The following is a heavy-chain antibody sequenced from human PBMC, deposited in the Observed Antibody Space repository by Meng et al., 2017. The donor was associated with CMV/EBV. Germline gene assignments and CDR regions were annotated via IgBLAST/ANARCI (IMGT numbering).Heavy chain of an antibody. J-gene: IGHJ6*02. D-gene: IGHD2-15*01. CDR1: GYTFTSYG. CDR3: ARGVVVVVAATPWTGGMDV. CDR2: ISAYNGNT. Sequence: ASVKVSCKASGYTFTSYGISWVRQAPGQGLEWMGWISAYNGNTNYAQKLQGRVTMTTDTSTSTAYMELRSLRSEDTAVYYCARGVVVVVAATPWTGGMDVWGQGTTVTVSS. V-gene: IGHV1-18*01.